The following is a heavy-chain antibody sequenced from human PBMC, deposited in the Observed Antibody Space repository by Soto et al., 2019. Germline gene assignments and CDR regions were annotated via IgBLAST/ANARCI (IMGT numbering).Heavy chain of an antibody. Sequence: QVQLVESGGGVVQPGRSLRLSCAASGFTFSSYGMHWVRQAPGKGLEWVAVIWYDGSNKYYADSVKGRFTISRDNSKNTLYLQMNSLRAEDTAVYYCARDNVVLMVYAPSYYYYGMDVWGHGTTVTVSS. V-gene: IGHV3-33*01. CDR3: ARDNVVLMVYAPSYYYYGMDV. D-gene: IGHD2-8*01. CDR1: GFTFSSYG. CDR2: IWYDGSNK. J-gene: IGHJ6*02.